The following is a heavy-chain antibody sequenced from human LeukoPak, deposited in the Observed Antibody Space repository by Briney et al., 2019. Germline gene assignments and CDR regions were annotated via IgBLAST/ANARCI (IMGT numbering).Heavy chain of an antibody. V-gene: IGHV3-7*01. D-gene: IGHD5-12*01. CDR1: GFSFSSHW. CDR3: ARTRYSALDI. Sequence: PGGSLRLSCAASGFSFSSHWMTWVRQAPGKGLEWVANIKHDGSEKFYVDSVNGRFTISRDSAKNSLSLQMNSLRAEDTAVYYCARTRYSALDIWGQGTMVTVSS. J-gene: IGHJ3*02. CDR2: IKHDGSEK.